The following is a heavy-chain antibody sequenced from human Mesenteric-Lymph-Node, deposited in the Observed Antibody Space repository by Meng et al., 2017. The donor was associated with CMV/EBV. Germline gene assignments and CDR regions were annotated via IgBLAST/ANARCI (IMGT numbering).Heavy chain of an antibody. CDR3: ARGLVSGYSVYELDY. D-gene: IGHD5/OR15-5a*01. J-gene: IGHJ4*02. CDR1: GYTFTSYG. Sequence: SGYTFTSYGITWVRQAPGQGLEWLGWLSAYNGNTDYAQKVQGRVTMSRSTSISTVYMELSSLRSEDTAIYYCARGLVSGYSVYELDYWGQGTLVTVSS. CDR2: LSAYNGNT. V-gene: IGHV1-18*01.